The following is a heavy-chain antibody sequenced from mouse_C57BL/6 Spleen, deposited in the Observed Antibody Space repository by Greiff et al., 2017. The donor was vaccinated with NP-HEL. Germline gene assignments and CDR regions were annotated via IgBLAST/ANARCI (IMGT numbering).Heavy chain of an antibody. Sequence: QVQLKESGPELVRPGASVKISCKAPGYTFTSHWMQWVRQRPGQGLEWIGEIFPGSGSTYYNEKFTGKATLTVDTSSSTAYMQLSSLTSEDSAVYFCARSYYGSSYEGYAMDYWGQGTSVTVSS. J-gene: IGHJ4*01. CDR2: IFPGSGST. V-gene: IGHV1-56*01. D-gene: IGHD1-1*01. CDR1: GYTFTSHW. CDR3: ARSYYGSSYEGYAMDY.